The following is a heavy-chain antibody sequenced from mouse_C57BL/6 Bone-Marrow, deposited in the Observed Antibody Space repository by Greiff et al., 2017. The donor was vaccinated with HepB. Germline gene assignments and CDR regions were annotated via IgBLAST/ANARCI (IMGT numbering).Heavy chain of an antibody. Sequence: QVQLQQSGAELVRPGASVKLSCKASGYTFTDYYINWVKQRPGQGLEWIARIYPGSGNTYYNEKFKGKATLTAEKSSSTAYMQLSSLTSEDSAVYFCARRGYYGRIDYWGQGTTLTVSS. CDR3: ARRGYYGRIDY. CDR2: IYPGSGNT. CDR1: GYTFTDYY. V-gene: IGHV1-76*01. J-gene: IGHJ2*01. D-gene: IGHD1-1*01.